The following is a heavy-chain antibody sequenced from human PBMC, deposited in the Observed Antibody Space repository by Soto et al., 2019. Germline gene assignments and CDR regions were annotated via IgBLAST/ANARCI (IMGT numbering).Heavy chain of an antibody. V-gene: IGHV4-59*01. D-gene: IGHD3-9*01. J-gene: IGHJ5*01. CDR3: ARVVDYDTLTGYYRGAGWFDP. Sequence: SETLSLTCTVSGGSIGSYYSSWIRQPPGKGLEWIGYIFYSGSTNYNPSFQRRLTISVDTSKNQFSLKLSSVTAADTAVYYCARVVDYDTLTGYYRGAGWFDPWGQGTLVTVSS. CDR1: GGSIGSYY. CDR2: IFYSGST.